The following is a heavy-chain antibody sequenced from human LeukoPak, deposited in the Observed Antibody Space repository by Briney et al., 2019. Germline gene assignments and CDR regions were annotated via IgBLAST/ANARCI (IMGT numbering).Heavy chain of an antibody. CDR3: ASGSLWGSFDY. Sequence: PGGSLRLSCAASGFTFSSYWMHWVRQAPGKGLVWVSRINSDGSNTSYADSVKGRFTISRDNVKNTLYLQMNSLRAEDTAVYYCASGSLWGSFDYWGQGTLVTVSS. D-gene: IGHD7-27*01. V-gene: IGHV3-74*01. CDR1: GFTFSSYW. CDR2: INSDGSNT. J-gene: IGHJ4*02.